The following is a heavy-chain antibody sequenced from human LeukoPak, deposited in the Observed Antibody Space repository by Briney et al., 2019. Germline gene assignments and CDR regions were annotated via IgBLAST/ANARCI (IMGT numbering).Heavy chain of an antibody. V-gene: IGHV3-9*01. CDR1: GVTFDDYA. CDR3: AKDVAVAVGYSSYGMDV. CDR2: ISWNSGSI. D-gene: IGHD6-19*01. J-gene: IGHJ6*02. Sequence: PGGSLRLSCAASGVTFDDYAMHWVRQAPGKGLEGVSGISWNSGSIDYADSVKGRFTISRDNAKKSLYLQMHSLRTEDTAMYYCAKDVAVAVGYSSYGMDVWGQGPTVTVSS.